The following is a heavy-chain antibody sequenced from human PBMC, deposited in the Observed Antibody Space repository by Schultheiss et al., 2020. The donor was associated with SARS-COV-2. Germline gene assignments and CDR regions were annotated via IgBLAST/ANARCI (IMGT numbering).Heavy chain of an antibody. CDR1: QFTFNSYY. CDR3: AGGRLTTSDY. Sequence: GGSLRLSCAASQFTFNSYYMHWVRQAPGKGLVWVSRINRDGSATNYADSVKGRFTISRDNAKNTLYLQMTSLRVEDTAVYYCAGGRLTTSDYWGQGTLVTVSS. CDR2: INRDGSAT. J-gene: IGHJ4*02. D-gene: IGHD2-2*01. V-gene: IGHV3-74*01.